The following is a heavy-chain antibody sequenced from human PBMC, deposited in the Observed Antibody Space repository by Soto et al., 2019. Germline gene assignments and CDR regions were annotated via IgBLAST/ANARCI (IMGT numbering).Heavy chain of an antibody. D-gene: IGHD3-22*01. CDR2: ISGTGDST. Sequence: PGGSLRLSCAASGFTFSSYAMSWVRQAPGKGLEWVSAISGTGDSTYYADSVKGRFTISRDKSKNTLYLQMNSLRAEDTAVYYCARVLYQASVYDDTVYYSQCDYWGQGTLVTVSS. J-gene: IGHJ4*02. CDR3: ARVLYQASVYDDTVYYSQCDY. V-gene: IGHV3-23*01. CDR1: GFTFSSYA.